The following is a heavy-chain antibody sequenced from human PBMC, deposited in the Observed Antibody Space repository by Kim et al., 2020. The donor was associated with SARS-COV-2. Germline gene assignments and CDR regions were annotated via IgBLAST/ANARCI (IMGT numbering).Heavy chain of an antibody. CDR3: ATRFDGSGPVRDY. CDR2: IYYSGST. Sequence: SETLSLTCTVSGGSISSGGYYWSWIRQHPGKGLEWIGYIYYSGSTYYNPSLKSRVTISVDTSKNQFSLKLSSVTAADTAVYYCATRFDGSGPVRDYWGQGTLVTVSS. D-gene: IGHD3-22*01. V-gene: IGHV4-31*03. CDR1: GGSISSGGYY. J-gene: IGHJ4*02.